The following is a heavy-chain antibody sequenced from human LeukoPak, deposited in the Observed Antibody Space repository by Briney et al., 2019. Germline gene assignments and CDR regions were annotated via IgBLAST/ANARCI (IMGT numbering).Heavy chain of an antibody. D-gene: IGHD4-11*01. J-gene: IGHJ4*02. Sequence: ASVRISCKASGYTFRGNYIHWLRQAPGQGLEWMGWIDANNGDTKSAQKFQGRVTMSRETSISTAYMDLSSLSPDDAAVYYCARDPSSVTLYFFDYWCQGTLVTVSS. CDR3: ARDPSSVTLYFFDY. CDR1: GYTFRGNY. CDR2: IDANNGDT. V-gene: IGHV1-2*02.